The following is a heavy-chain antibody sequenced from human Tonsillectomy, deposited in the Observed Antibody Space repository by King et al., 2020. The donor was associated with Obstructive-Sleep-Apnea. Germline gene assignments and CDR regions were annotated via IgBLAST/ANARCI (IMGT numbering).Heavy chain of an antibody. V-gene: IGHV1-2*02. CDR2: INPNSGGT. D-gene: IGHD2-15*01. CDR1: GYTFTDYW. CDR3: ATIDQFDF. Sequence: VQLVESGAEVKKPGASVKVSCKTSGYTFTDYWIHWVRQAPGQWLEWMGWINPNSGGTNYANKFQGRVTMTRDTSISTTYMELSRLRSDDSAVYYCATIDQFDFWGQGTLVTVSS. J-gene: IGHJ4*02.